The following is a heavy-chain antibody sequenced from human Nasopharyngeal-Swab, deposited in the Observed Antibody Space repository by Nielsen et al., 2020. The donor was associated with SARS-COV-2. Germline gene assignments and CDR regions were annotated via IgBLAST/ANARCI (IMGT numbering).Heavy chain of an antibody. J-gene: IGHJ4*02. CDR2: INPYSRGT. V-gene: IGHV1-2*02. D-gene: IGHD4-17*01. CDR1: GYTLTGYY. CDR3: ARDDYGDYGYFGH. Sequence: ASVKVSCKASGYTLTGYYMHWVRQAPGQGLEWMGWINPYSRGTKYAQKFQGRVTMTSDTSINTAYMELRRLRSDDTAVYYCARDDYGDYGYFGHWGQGTLVTVSS.